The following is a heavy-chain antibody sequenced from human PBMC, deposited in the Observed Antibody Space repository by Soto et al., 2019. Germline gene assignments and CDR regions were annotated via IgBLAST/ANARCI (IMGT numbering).Heavy chain of an antibody. D-gene: IGHD3-9*01. Sequence: SETLSLTCTVSGGSISSGGYYWSWIRQHPGKGLEWIGYIYYSGSTYYNPSLKSRVTISVDTSKNQFSLKLSSVTAADTAVYYCARERVDGNWFDPWGQGTLVTVSS. CDR1: GGSISSGGYY. CDR3: ARERVDGNWFDP. CDR2: IYYSGST. J-gene: IGHJ5*02. V-gene: IGHV4-31*03.